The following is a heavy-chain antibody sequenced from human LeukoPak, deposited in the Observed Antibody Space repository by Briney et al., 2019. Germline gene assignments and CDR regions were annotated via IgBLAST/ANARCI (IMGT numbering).Heavy chain of an antibody. Sequence: MPGGSLRLSCAISGFTLSSLNWVRQPPGKGLEWVSSIDSSGRGTYYADSVKGRFTISRDNAKNSLYLQMNSLRAEDTAVYYCARELAARQDLDYWGQGTLVTVSS. D-gene: IGHD6-6*01. CDR1: GFTLSS. CDR3: ARELAARQDLDY. J-gene: IGHJ4*02. CDR2: IDSSGRGT. V-gene: IGHV3-21*01.